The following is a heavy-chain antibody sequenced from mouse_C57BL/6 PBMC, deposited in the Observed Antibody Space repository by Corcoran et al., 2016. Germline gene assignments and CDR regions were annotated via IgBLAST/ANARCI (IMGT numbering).Heavy chain of an antibody. D-gene: IGHD2-3*01. V-gene: IGHV3-6*01. CDR3: ARDGGYYGYFDY. CDR2: ISYDGSN. Sequence: DVQLQESGPGLVKPSQSLSLTCSVTGYSITSGYYWNWIRQFPGNKLEWMGYISYDGSNNYNPSLKNRISITRDTSKNQFFLKLNSVTTEDTATEYCARDGGYYGYFDYWGQGTTLTVSS. CDR1: GYSITSGYY. J-gene: IGHJ2*01.